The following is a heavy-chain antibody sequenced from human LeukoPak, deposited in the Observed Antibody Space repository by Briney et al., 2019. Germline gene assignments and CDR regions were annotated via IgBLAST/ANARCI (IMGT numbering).Heavy chain of an antibody. V-gene: IGHV3-9*01. CDR3: AKGLSGESVY. J-gene: IGHJ4*02. Sequence: PGGSLRLSCAASGFTFHERDMHWVRQVPVKGLEWVSGISWNAKNIGYAFSVEGRFTISRDNTKNSLFLQMDSLRREDTALYYCAKGLSGESVYWGQGTLVTVSS. CDR2: ISWNAKNI. CDR1: GFTFHERD. D-gene: IGHD7-27*01.